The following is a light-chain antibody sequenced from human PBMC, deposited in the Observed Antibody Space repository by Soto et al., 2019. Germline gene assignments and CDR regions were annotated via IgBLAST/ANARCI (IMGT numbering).Light chain of an antibody. CDR1: QSVSSDS. CDR2: GAS. Sequence: EIVLTQSPGTLSLSPGERATPSCRASQSVSSDSLAWYQHKLGQAPRLLIYGASTRATGIPDRFSGSGSGTDFTLTISRLEPEDFAVFYCQQYGSSPQTFGQGTKVDIK. V-gene: IGKV3-20*01. CDR3: QQYGSSPQT. J-gene: IGKJ1*01.